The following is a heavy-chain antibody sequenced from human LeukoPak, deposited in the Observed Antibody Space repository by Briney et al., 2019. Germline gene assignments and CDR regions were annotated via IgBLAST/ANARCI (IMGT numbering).Heavy chain of an antibody. D-gene: IGHD3-22*01. CDR3: AKEGGSGYLDY. CDR2: ISWNSGSI. J-gene: IGHJ4*02. V-gene: IGHV3-9*01. CDR1: GFTFDDYA. Sequence: GGSLRLSCAASGFTFDDYAMHWVRQAPGKGLEWVPGISWNSGSIDYADSVKGRFTISRDNAKNSLYLQMNSLRAEDTALYYCAKEGGSGYLDYWGQGTLVTVSS.